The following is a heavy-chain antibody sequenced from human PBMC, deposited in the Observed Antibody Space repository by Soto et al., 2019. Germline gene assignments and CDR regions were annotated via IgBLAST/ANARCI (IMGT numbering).Heavy chain of an antibody. V-gene: IGHV3-23*01. CDR3: AKFRGPSYSYYYMDV. Sequence: GSLRLSCAASGFTFGTYAMKWLRQAPGRGLECVSFISGSGRTTYYAESVKGRFTVSRDNSKSTMYLQMNSLRAEDTALYYCAKFRGPSYSYYYMDVWGKGTTVTVSS. CDR1: GFTFGTYA. J-gene: IGHJ6*03. CDR2: ISGSGRTT. D-gene: IGHD3-16*01.